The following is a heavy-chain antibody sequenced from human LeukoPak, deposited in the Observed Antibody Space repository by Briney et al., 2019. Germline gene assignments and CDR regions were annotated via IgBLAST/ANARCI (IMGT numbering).Heavy chain of an antibody. J-gene: IGHJ4*02. D-gene: IGHD2-2*01. Sequence: ASVKVSCKTSGYSFSSYGLNWVRQAPGQGPEWIGWFNGYNGNTMSTQKFQGRIIMTADTSANTGYMELRSLTSDDTAVYFCARPYCSGNKCYRLDYWGQGTLVTVSS. V-gene: IGHV1-18*04. CDR1: GYSFSSYG. CDR2: FNGYNGNT. CDR3: ARPYCSGNKCYRLDY.